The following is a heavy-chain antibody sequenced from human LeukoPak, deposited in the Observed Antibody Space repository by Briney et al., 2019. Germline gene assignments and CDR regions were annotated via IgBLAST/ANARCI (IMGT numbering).Heavy chain of an antibody. D-gene: IGHD4-11*01. CDR2: IYYSGST. J-gene: IGHJ5*02. V-gene: IGHV4-39*01. CDR3: ARSTTIKGWFDP. CDR1: GGSIGSSTYY. Sequence: SETLSLTCTVSGGSIGSSTYYWGWIRQPPGKGLEWIGSIYYSGSTYYNPSLKSRVTISVDTSKNQFALNLTSVTAADTAVYYCARSTTIKGWFDPWGQGTLVTVSS.